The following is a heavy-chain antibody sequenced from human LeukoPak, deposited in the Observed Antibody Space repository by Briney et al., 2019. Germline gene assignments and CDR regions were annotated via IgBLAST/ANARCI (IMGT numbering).Heavy chain of an antibody. CDR3: ARSYSSSSNFDY. V-gene: IGHV4-59*08. D-gene: IGHD6-6*01. J-gene: IGHJ4*02. CDR1: GGSISSYY. CDR2: VFHSGST. Sequence: PSETLSLTCTVSGGSISSYYWSWIRQPPGKGLEWIGYVFHSGSTNYNPSLKSRVTISVDTSKNQFSLKLTSVTAADTAVYYCARSYSSSSNFDYWGQGTLVTVSS.